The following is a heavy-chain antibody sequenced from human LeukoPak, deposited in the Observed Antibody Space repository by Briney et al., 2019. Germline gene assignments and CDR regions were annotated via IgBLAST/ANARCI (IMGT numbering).Heavy chain of an antibody. J-gene: IGHJ6*03. Sequence: ETLSLTCAVSGGSISRGGYSWSWIRQPPGKGLEWVSTISGGGGRTYYADSVKGRFTISRDNSKNTLYLQMNSLRAEDTAVYYCAKEGGPKYYDFWSGFSTTFYMDVWGKGTTVTVSS. CDR1: GGSISRGGYS. D-gene: IGHD3-3*01. V-gene: IGHV3-23*01. CDR3: AKEGGPKYYDFWSGFSTTFYMDV. CDR2: ISGGGGRT.